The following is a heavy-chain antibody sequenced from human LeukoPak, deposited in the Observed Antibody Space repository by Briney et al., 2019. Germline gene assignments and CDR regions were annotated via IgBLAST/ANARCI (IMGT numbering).Heavy chain of an antibody. D-gene: IGHD3-22*01. Sequence: SETLSLTCTVSGGSISSSSYYWGWIRQPPGTGLEWIGSIYYSGSTYYNPSLKSRVTISVDTSKNQFSLKLSSVTAADTAVYYCASGHYTTMIAVIYWGQGTLVTVSS. J-gene: IGHJ4*02. CDR3: ASGHYTTMIAVIY. CDR1: GGSISSSSYY. CDR2: IYYSGST. V-gene: IGHV4-39*07.